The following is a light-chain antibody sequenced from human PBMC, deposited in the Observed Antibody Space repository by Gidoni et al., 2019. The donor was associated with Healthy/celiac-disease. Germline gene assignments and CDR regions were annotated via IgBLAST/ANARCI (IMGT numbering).Light chain of an antibody. CDR3: LQDYNYPYT. Sequence: AIQMTQSPSSLSASVGDSVTITCRASQGIRNDLGWYQQKPGKAPKLLIYAASSLQSGVPSRFSGSGSGTDFTLPISSLQPEDFATYYCLQDYNYPYTFGQGTKLEIK. J-gene: IGKJ2*01. CDR1: QGIRND. CDR2: AAS. V-gene: IGKV1-6*01.